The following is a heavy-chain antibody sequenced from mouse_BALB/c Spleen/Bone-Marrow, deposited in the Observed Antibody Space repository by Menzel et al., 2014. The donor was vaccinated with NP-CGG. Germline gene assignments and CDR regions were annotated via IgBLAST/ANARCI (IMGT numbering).Heavy chain of an antibody. Sequence: QVQLQQSGAELVRSGASVKLSCKASGYSFTSYWMNWVKQRPGHGLEWIGMIHPSDTETRLNQRFKDKATLTVDKSSSTAYMQLNSPTSEDSAVYYCARLEGNYSSTFAYWGQGTLVTASA. CDR1: GYSFTSYW. CDR2: IHPSDTET. V-gene: IGHV1-61*01. CDR3: ARLEGNYSSTFAY. D-gene: IGHD1-1*01. J-gene: IGHJ3*01.